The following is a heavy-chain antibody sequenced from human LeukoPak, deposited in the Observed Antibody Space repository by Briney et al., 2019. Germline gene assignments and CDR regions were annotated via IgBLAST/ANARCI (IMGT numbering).Heavy chain of an antibody. Sequence: SETLSLTCTVSGGSISSHYWSWIRQPPGKGLEWIGYIYYSGRTNYNPSLESRVTISVDTSKNQFSLKLSSVTAADTAVYYCARGDRDYGGNSWAYYYYYGMDVWGQGTTVTVSS. CDR1: GGSISSHY. CDR2: IYYSGRT. D-gene: IGHD4-23*01. V-gene: IGHV4-59*11. CDR3: ARGDRDYGGNSWAYYYYYGMDV. J-gene: IGHJ6*02.